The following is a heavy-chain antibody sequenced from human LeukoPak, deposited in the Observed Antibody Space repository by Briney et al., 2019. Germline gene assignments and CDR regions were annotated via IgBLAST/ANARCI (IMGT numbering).Heavy chain of an antibody. Sequence: PGGSLRLSCAASGFTFSSYSMNWVRQAPGKGLEWVSYISSSSSTIYYADSVKGRFTISRDNAKNSLYLQMNSLRAEDTAVYYCATSDYVWGSYISFDYWGQGTLVTVSS. J-gene: IGHJ4*02. CDR3: ATSDYVWGSYISFDY. V-gene: IGHV3-48*01. D-gene: IGHD3-16*01. CDR2: ISSSSSTI. CDR1: GFTFSSYS.